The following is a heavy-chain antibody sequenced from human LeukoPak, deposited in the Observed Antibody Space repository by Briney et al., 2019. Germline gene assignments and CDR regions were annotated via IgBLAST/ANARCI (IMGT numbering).Heavy chain of an antibody. CDR1: GYTFTSYD. CDR2: MNPNSGNT. D-gene: IGHD4-11*01. J-gene: IGHJ5*02. V-gene: IGHV1-8*01. CDR3: ARGEGDFLTTSEGNWFDP. Sequence: EASVKVSCKASGYTFTSYDINWVRQATGQGLEWMGWMNPNSGNTGYAQKFQGRVTMTRNTSISTAYMELSSLRSEDTAVYYCARGEGDFLTTSEGNWFDPWGQGTLVTVSS.